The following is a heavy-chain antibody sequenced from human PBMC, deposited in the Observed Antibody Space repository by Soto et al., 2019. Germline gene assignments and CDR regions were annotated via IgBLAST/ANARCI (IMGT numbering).Heavy chain of an antibody. D-gene: IGHD3-22*01. CDR3: ARGSHIDSSLSFFDY. CDR1: GGSFSGYY. J-gene: IGHJ4*02. CDR2: INHSGST. V-gene: IGHV4-34*01. Sequence: QVQLQQWGAGLLKPSETLSLTCAVYGGSFSGYYWSWIRQPPGKGLEWIGEINHSGSTNYNPSLKSRVTISVDTSKNQFSLKLSSVTAADTAVYYCARGSHIDSSLSFFDYWGQGTLVTVSS.